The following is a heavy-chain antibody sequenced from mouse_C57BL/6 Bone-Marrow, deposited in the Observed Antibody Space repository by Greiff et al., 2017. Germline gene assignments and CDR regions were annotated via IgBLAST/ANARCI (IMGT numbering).Heavy chain of an antibody. D-gene: IGHD4-1*01. Sequence: EVNLVESGGGLVKPGGSLKLSCAASGFTFSSYAMSWVRQTPEKRLEWVATISDGGSYTYYPDNVKGRFTISRDNAKNNLYLQLSHLKSEDTAMYYCARGLNWPGAMDYWGQGTSVTVSA. CDR2: ISDGGSYT. CDR1: GFTFSSYA. J-gene: IGHJ4*01. V-gene: IGHV5-4*03. CDR3: ARGLNWPGAMDY.